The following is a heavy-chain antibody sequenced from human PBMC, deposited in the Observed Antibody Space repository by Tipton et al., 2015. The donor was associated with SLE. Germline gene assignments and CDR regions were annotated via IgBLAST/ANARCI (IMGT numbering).Heavy chain of an antibody. J-gene: IGHJ3*02. CDR2: ISGSGGST. D-gene: IGHD1-26*01. CDR1: GFTFSSYA. CDR3: ARDQTGIVASRWAFDI. V-gene: IGHV3-23*01. Sequence: SLRLSCAASGFTFSSYAMSWVRQAPGKGLEWVSAISGSGGSTYYADSVKGRFTISRDNSKNTLYLQMNSLRAEDTAVYYCARDQTGIVASRWAFDIWGQGTMVTVSS.